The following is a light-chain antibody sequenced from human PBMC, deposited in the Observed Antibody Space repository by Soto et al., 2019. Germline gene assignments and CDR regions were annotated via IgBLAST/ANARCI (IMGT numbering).Light chain of an antibody. Sequence: EIVLTQSPATLSLSPGEGATLSCRASQDILTYLVWYQHKPGQAPRLLIYAASNRATGIPARFSGSGSGTAFTLTISSLEPEDFAVYYCQQRRDWPRTFGQGTKVEIK. CDR1: QDILTY. V-gene: IGKV3-11*01. J-gene: IGKJ1*01. CDR2: AAS. CDR3: QQRRDWPRT.